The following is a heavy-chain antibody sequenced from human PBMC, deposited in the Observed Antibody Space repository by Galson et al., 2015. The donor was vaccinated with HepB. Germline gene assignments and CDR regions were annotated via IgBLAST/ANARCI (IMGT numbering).Heavy chain of an antibody. CDR3: ATAHNYDILTGYRPYWYFDL. Sequence: SVKVSCKVSGYTLTELSMHWVRQAPGKGLEWMGGFDPEDGETIYAQKFQGRVTMTEDTSTDAAYMELSSLRSEDTAVYYCATAHNYDILTGYRPYWYFDLWGRGTLVTVSS. CDR1: GYTLTELS. J-gene: IGHJ2*01. CDR2: FDPEDGET. V-gene: IGHV1-24*01. D-gene: IGHD3-9*01.